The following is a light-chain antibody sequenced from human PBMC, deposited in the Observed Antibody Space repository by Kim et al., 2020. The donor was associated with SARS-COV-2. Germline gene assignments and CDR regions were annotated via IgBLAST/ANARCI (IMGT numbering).Light chain of an antibody. CDR2: DVS. CDR3: SSYTSSSTWV. V-gene: IGLV2-14*03. J-gene: IGLJ3*02. CDR1: SRDVGGYNY. Sequence: GQAITISGTGTSRDVGGYNYVAWYQQHPGKAPKLMIYDVSNRPSGVSNRFSGSKSGNTASLTISGLQAEDEADYYCSSYTSSSTWVFGGGTQLTVL.